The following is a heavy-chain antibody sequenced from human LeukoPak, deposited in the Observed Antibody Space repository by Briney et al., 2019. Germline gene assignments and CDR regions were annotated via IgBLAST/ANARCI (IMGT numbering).Heavy chain of an antibody. CDR2: ISAYNGNT. V-gene: IGHV1-18*01. CDR3: ARGGEYCSSTSCYTAIDY. D-gene: IGHD2-2*02. Sequence: GASVKVSCKASGYTFTSYGISWVRQAPGQGLEWMGWISAYNGNTNYAQKLQGRVTMTTDTPTSTAYMELRSLRSDDTAVYYCARGGEYCSSTSCYTAIDYWGQGTLVTVSS. CDR1: GYTFTSYG. J-gene: IGHJ4*02.